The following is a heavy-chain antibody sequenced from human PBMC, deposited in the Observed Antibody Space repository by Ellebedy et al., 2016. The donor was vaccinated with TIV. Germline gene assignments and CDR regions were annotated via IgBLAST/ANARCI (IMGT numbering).Heavy chain of an antibody. Sequence: GESLKISCTASALTFSAYGMHWVRQAPGKGLEWVAVISHDGSKTYYADSVQGRFTISRDNSRNTVYLQMNNLRAEDTAVYYCARDSGRRRSWDNDYWGQGTLVTVSS. V-gene: IGHV3-30*03. CDR1: ALTFSAYG. D-gene: IGHD3-10*01. J-gene: IGHJ4*02. CDR2: ISHDGSKT. CDR3: ARDSGRRRSWDNDY.